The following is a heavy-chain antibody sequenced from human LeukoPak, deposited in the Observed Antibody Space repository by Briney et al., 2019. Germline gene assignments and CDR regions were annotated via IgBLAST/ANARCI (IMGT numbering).Heavy chain of an antibody. CDR3: AKGKGTGSYYYFDY. D-gene: IGHD1-26*01. V-gene: IGHV3-23*01. Sequence: GGSLRLSCAASGYTFSNYAMSWVRQAPGEGLEWVSAISNSGGTIHYADSVKGRFTISRDNSKNTLYLQMNSLTAEDTAVYHCAKGKGTGSYYYFDYWGQGTLVIVSS. CDR1: GYTFSNYA. J-gene: IGHJ4*02. CDR2: ISNSGGTI.